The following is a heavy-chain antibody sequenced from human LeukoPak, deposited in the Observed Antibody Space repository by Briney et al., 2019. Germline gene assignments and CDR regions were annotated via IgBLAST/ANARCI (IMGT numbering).Heavy chain of an antibody. J-gene: IGHJ6*02. CDR3: ARDSGSHTVGYYGMDV. CDR2: IYYSGST. Sequence: SETLSLTCTVSGGSVSSGSYYWSWIRQAPGKGLEWLGYIYYSGSTNYNPSLKSRVTISVDTSKNQFSLKLSSVTAADTAVYYCARDSGSHTVGYYGMDVWGQGTTVTVSS. D-gene: IGHD1-26*01. V-gene: IGHV4-61*01. CDR1: GGSVSSGSYY.